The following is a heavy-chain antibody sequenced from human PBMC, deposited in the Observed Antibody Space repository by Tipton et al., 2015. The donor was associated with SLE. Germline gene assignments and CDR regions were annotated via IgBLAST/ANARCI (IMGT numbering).Heavy chain of an antibody. J-gene: IGHJ1*01. CDR2: IRSNANNFAT. Sequence: SLRLSCAASGFIFRGSAFHWVRQASGKGLEWVGRIRSNANNFATAYSASLNGRFTISRDDSKNTLYLQLDSLRAEDTAIYYCAKDAHSSSWYGYFQHWGQGALVTVSS. D-gene: IGHD6-13*01. CDR1: GFIFRGSA. CDR3: AKDAHSSSWYGYFQH. V-gene: IGHV3-73*01.